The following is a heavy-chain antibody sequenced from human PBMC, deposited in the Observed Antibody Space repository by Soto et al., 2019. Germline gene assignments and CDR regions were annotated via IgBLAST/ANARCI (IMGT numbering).Heavy chain of an antibody. V-gene: IGHV4-59*01. CDR3: ARARGNYDFWSGYYISGAFAI. J-gene: IGHJ3*02. Sequence: SETLSLTCTVSGGSISSYYWIWIRQPPGKGLEWIGYIYYSGSTNYNPSLKSRVTISVDTSKNQFSLKLSSVTAADTAVYYCARARGNYDFWSGYYISGAFAIWGQGTMVTVSS. CDR2: IYYSGST. CDR1: GGSISSYY. D-gene: IGHD3-3*01.